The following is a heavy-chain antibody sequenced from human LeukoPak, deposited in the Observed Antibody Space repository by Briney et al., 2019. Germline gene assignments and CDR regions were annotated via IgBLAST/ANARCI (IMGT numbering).Heavy chain of an antibody. D-gene: IGHD6-19*01. Sequence: PGGSLRLSCAASGFTFSVYWMTWVRQAPGKGLEWLANIKQDGSEKYYVDSVKGRFTISRDNAKNSLYLQMNSLRAEDTAVYYCARGLAGGDYWGQGTRVTVSS. CDR1: GFTFSVYW. V-gene: IGHV3-7*01. CDR2: IKQDGSEK. CDR3: ARGLAGGDY. J-gene: IGHJ4*02.